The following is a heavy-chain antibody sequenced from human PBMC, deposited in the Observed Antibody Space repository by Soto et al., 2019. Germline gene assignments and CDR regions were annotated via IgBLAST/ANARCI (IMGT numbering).Heavy chain of an antibody. CDR3: HSIPCFWGAQTPL. V-gene: IGHV3-15*07. CDR2: VKSKADGGTA. CDR1: GFSITNTW. Sequence: EVQLVESGGGLVQPGGSLRLSCAASGFSITNTWMHWVRQAPGKGLEWVGRVKSKADGGTADYAAPVKGRFTVSRDHTKNPQYLQMNSLKMEYTAVYYCHSIPCFWGAQTPLWGQGTLVNVSS. D-gene: IGHD3-3*01. J-gene: IGHJ4*02.